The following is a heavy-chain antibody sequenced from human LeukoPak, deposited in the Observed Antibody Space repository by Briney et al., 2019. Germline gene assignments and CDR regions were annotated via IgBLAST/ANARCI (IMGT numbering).Heavy chain of an antibody. V-gene: IGHV3-21*01. CDR3: AKEGPYWYFDL. CDR1: GFTFSNAW. J-gene: IGHJ2*01. Sequence: PGGSLRLSCAASGFTFSNAWMNWVRQAPGKGLEWVSSISSSSSYIYYADSVKGRFTISRDNAKNSLYLQMNSLRAEDTAVYYCAKEGPYWYFDLWGRGTLVTVSS. CDR2: ISSSSSYI.